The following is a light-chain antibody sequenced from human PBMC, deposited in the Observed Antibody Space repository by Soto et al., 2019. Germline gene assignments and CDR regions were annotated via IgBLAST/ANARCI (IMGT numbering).Light chain of an antibody. CDR1: QSVSSK. CDR3: QQYDNWPPWT. J-gene: IGKJ1*01. Sequence: EIVMTQSPGTLSVSPGERATLSYRASQSVSSKLAWYQQKPGQPPRLLIYGASTRATGIPARFSGSGSGTEFTLTISSLQSEDFAVYYCQQYDNWPPWTFGQGTKVEIK. V-gene: IGKV3-15*01. CDR2: GAS.